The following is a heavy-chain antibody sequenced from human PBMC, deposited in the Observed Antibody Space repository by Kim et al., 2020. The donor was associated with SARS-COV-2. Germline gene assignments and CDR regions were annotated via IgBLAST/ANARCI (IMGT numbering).Heavy chain of an antibody. CDR1: GGSFSGYY. V-gene: IGHV4-34*01. D-gene: IGHD3-22*01. J-gene: IGHJ3*02. Sequence: SETLSLTCAVYGGSFSGYYWSWIRQPPGKGLEWIGEINHSGSTNYNPSLKSRVTISVDTSKNQFSLKLSSVTAADTAVYYCARGSRHYYDSSGYLFDIWGQGTMVTVSS. CDR3: ARGSRHYYDSSGYLFDI. CDR2: INHSGST.